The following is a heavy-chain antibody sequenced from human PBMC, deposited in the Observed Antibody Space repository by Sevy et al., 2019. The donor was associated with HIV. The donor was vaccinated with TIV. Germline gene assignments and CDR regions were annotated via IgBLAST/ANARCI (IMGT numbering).Heavy chain of an antibody. CDR3: TRWKGLQSIFDY. J-gene: IGHJ4*02. CDR1: GFTFGDYA. D-gene: IGHD1-1*01. CDR2: LKSKADGGTV. V-gene: IGHV3-49*04. Sequence: GGSLRLSCATSGFTFGDYAMNWVRQAPGKGLEWVAFLKSKADGGTVDHAASVKGRFTISRDDSKSIAYLQMNDLTTEDTGVYYCTRWKGLQSIFDYWGQGALVTVSS.